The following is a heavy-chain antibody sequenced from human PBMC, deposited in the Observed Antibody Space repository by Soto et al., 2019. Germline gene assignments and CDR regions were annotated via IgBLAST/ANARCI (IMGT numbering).Heavy chain of an antibody. Sequence: ASVKVSCKASGYTFTSYYMHWVRQAPGQEHEWMGWINPNSGGTNYAQKFQGRVTMTRDTSISTAHMELSRLRSDDTALYYCARHNRVLYMDRLSYGMDVWGQGTTVTVSS. CDR1: GYTFTSYY. CDR2: INPNSGGT. CDR3: ARHNRVLYMDRLSYGMDV. V-gene: IGHV1-2*02. D-gene: IGHD1-20*01. J-gene: IGHJ6*02.